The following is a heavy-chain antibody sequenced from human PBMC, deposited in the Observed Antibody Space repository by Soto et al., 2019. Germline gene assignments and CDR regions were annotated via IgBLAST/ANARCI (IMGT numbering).Heavy chain of an antibody. CDR1: GFTFSSYW. CDR3: ARVAEYSSSSWYFDL. V-gene: IGHV3-7*01. CDR2: IKQDGSEK. Sequence: GGSLRLSCAASGFTFSSYWMSWVRQAPGKGLEWVANIKQDGSEKYYVDSVKGRFTISRDNAKNSLYLQMNSLRAEDTAVYYCARVAEYSSSSWYFDLWGRGTLVTVSS. D-gene: IGHD6-6*01. J-gene: IGHJ2*01.